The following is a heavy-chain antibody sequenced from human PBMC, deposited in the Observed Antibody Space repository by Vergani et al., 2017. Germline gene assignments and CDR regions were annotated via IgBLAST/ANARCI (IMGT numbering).Heavy chain of an antibody. CDR1: GGSISSSSYY. J-gene: IGHJ4*02. CDR3: ARHPQPHDYGGNSAYFDY. V-gene: IGHV4-39*01. D-gene: IGHD4-23*01. CDR2: IYYSGST. Sequence: QLQLQESGPGLVKPSETLSLTCTVSGGSISSSSYYWGWIRQPPGKGLEWIGYIYYSGSTYYNPSLKSRVTISVDTSKNQFSLKLSSVTAADTAVYYCARHPQPHDYGGNSAYFDYWGQGTLVTVSS.